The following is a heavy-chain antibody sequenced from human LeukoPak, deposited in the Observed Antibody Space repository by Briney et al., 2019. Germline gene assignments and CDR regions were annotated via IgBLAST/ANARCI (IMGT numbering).Heavy chain of an antibody. CDR2: IIPIFGTA. D-gene: IGHD6-6*01. J-gene: IGHJ5*02. CDR1: GGTFSSYA. V-gene: IGHV1-69*05. Sequence: ASVKVSCKASGGTFSSYAISWVRQAPGQGLEWMGGIIPIFGTANYAQKFQGRVTITTDESTSTAYMELSSLRSEDTAVYYCARVPSKGTYSSSSRWFDPWGQGTLVTVSS. CDR3: ARVPSKGTYSSSSRWFDP.